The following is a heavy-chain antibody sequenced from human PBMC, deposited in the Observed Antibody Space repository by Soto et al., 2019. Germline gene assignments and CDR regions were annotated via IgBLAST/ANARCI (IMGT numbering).Heavy chain of an antibody. CDR1: GFTFSSYS. V-gene: IGHV3-21*01. CDR3: ARGEVTMVPGVY. D-gene: IGHD3-10*01. Sequence: EVQLVESGGGLVKPGGSLRLSCAASGFTFSSYSMNWVRQAPGKGLEWVSSISSSSSYIYYADSVKGRFTISRDNAKNSLYLQMNSLRAEDTAVYYCARGEVTMVPGVYWGQGTLVTVSS. CDR2: ISSSSSYI. J-gene: IGHJ4*02.